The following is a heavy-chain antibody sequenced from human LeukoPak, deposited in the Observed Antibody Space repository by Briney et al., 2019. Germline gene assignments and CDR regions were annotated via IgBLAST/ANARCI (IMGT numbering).Heavy chain of an antibody. CDR3: AKDPHSSSWPFDY. J-gene: IGHJ4*02. Sequence: GGSLRLSCEASGFTFTTYSMTWVRQAPGKGLEWVSAISGSGGSTYYADSVKGRFTISRDNSKNTLYLQMNSLRAEDTAVYYCAKDPHSSSWPFDYWGQGTLVTVSS. D-gene: IGHD6-13*01. CDR2: ISGSGGST. CDR1: GFTFTTYS. V-gene: IGHV3-23*01.